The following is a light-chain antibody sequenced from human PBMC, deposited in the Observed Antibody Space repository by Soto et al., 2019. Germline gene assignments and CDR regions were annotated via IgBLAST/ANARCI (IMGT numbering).Light chain of an antibody. CDR2: EVN. J-gene: IGLJ2*01. CDR3: SSYTGTTVL. CDR1: SSDVGGYNY. V-gene: IGLV2-14*01. Sequence: SALTQPASVSGSPGQSITISCTGTSSDVGGYNYVSWYQQHPGKAPKLMIYEVNNRPSGVSNRFSGSKSGNTASLTISGLQAEDEADYYCSSYTGTTVLFGGGTKLTVL.